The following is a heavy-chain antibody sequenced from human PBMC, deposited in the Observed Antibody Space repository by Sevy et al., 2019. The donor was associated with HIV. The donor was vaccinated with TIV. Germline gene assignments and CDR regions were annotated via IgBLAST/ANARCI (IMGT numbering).Heavy chain of an antibody. CDR1: GYTFTSYG. Sequence: ASVKVSCKASGYTFTSYGITWVRQAPGQGLEWMGCINPKNGNRKYAQKFQGRLTMTTDTSTSTVYMELRSLRSDDTAIYYCARTYCTNGVCYYYYGMDVWGQGTTVTVSS. V-gene: IGHV1-18*04. CDR3: ARTYCTNGVCYYYYGMDV. D-gene: IGHD2-8*01. J-gene: IGHJ6*02. CDR2: INPKNGNR.